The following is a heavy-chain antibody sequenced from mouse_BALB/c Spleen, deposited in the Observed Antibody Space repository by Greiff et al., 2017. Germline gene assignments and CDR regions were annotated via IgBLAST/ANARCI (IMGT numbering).Heavy chain of an antibody. CDR2: IYPGNSDT. D-gene: IGHD1-1*01. CDR3: TRVYYYGSSYYAMDY. J-gene: IGHJ4*01. V-gene: IGHV1-5*01. CDR1: GYTFTSYW. Sequence: VQLQQSGTVLARPGASVKMSCKASGYTFTSYWMHWVKQRPGQGLEWIGAIYPGNSDTSYNQKFKGKAKLTAVTSTSTAYMELSSLTNEDSAVYYCTRVYYYGSSYYAMDYWGQGTSVTVSS.